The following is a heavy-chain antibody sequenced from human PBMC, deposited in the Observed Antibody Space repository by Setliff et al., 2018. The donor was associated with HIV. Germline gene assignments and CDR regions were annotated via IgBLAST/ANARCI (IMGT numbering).Heavy chain of an antibody. J-gene: IGHJ6*03. V-gene: IGHV4-61*01. CDR1: GDSVSSASYY. CDR3: ASEAWASYRSSSGYYYYYMDV. D-gene: IGHD6-6*01. Sequence: PSETLSLTCTVSGDSVSSASYYWSRIRQPPGKGLEWIGYIYYSGTTKYNPSLKSRVTISVDTSKNQFSLKLGSVTAADTAVYYCASEAWASYRSSSGYYYYYMDVWGKGTTVTVSS. CDR2: IYYSGTT.